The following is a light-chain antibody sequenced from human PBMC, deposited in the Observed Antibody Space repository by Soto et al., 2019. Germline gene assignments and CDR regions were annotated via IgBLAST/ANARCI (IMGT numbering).Light chain of an antibody. J-gene: IGKJ2*01. Sequence: DIQMTQSPSTLSASVGDRVTISCRASQSISSWLAWYQQKPGKAPKLLIYKASSLESGVPSRFSGSGSGTEFTLTISSLQPDDFATYYCQLYDSSSRVYTFGQGTKLEIK. CDR3: QLYDSSSRVYT. CDR2: KAS. CDR1: QSISSW. V-gene: IGKV1-5*03.